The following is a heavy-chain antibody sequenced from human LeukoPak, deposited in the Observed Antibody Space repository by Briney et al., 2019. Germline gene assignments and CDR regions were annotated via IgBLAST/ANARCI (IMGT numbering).Heavy chain of an antibody. CDR3: AKGLERESRLDS. CDR1: GFTFQTYT. Sequence: GGSLGLSCAASGFTFQTYTLYWVRQAPGQGLEWVSGIRQSDGRTYYADAVTGRFTISTDNSKNTLYLQMNSLRAEDTALYYCAKGLERESRLDSWGQGTLVTVSS. D-gene: IGHD1-1*01. CDR2: IRQSDGRT. V-gene: IGHV3-23*01. J-gene: IGHJ4*02.